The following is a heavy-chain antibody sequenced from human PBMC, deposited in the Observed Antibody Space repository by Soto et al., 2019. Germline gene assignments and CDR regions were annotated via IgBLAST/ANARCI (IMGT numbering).Heavy chain of an antibody. D-gene: IGHD5-12*01. CDR3: VREGRGSFDF. CDR2: IGGRGNSA. CDR1: GFIFTNYA. V-gene: IGHV3-23*01. Sequence: EVQVSESGGGLVRPGGSLRLSCAASGFIFTNYAMNWVRQAPGKGLEWVSVIGGRGNSAYYADSVQGRFTISRDNSKNTLSLQMSSRTADDTAIYYCVREGRGSFDFWGRGTMVTVSS. J-gene: IGHJ3*01.